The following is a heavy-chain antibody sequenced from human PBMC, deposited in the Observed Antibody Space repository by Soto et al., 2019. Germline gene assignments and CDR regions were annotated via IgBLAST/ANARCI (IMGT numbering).Heavy chain of an antibody. CDR2: IIPIFGTA. J-gene: IGHJ4*02. D-gene: IGHD2-15*01. CDR3: ARDGIYCSGGSCYFDY. V-gene: IGHV1-69*06. CDR1: GGTFSSYA. Sequence: QVQLVQSGAEVKKPGSSVKVSCKASGGTFSSYAISWVRQAPGQGLEWMGGIIPIFGTANYAQKFQGRVTMTRDTSISTAYMELSRLRSDDTAVYYCARDGIYCSGGSCYFDYWGQGTLVTVSS.